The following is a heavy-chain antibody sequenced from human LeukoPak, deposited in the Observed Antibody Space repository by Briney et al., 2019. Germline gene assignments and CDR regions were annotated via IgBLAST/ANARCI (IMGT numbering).Heavy chain of an antibody. CDR3: ATGEGLVYPPGYFDY. CDR2: FDPEDGET. J-gene: IGHJ4*02. V-gene: IGHV1-24*01. CDR1: GYTLTELS. D-gene: IGHD5/OR15-5a*01. Sequence: ASVKVSCKVSGYTLTELSMHWVRQAPGKGLEWMGGFDPEDGETIYAQKFQGRVTMTEDTSTDTAYMELSSLRSEDTAVYYCATGEGLVYPPGYFDYWGQGTLVTVSS.